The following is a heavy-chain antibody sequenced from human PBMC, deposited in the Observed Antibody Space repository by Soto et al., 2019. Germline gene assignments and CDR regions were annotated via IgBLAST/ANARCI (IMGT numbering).Heavy chain of an antibody. V-gene: IGHV3-23*01. CDR1: GFIFGNYA. CDR3: AILEDYYGLDV. J-gene: IGHJ6*02. Sequence: ERMLESGGGLVQPGGSLRLSCAASGFIFGNYAFSWVRQAPGKGLEWVSALSGGGDKTYYTDSVKGRFTISRDNSRRTLYLQMNSLRAEDTAVYYCAILEDYYGLDVWGQGATVTVSS. CDR2: LSGGGDKT. D-gene: IGHD3-3*02.